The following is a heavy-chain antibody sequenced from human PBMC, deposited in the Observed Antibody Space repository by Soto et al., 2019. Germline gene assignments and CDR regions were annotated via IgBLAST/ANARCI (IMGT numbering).Heavy chain of an antibody. V-gene: IGHV4-34*01. CDR3: ARKGPRSCCNY. Sequence: QVQLQQWGAGLLKPSETLSLTCAVYGGSFSVYYWSWIRQPPGKGLEWIGEINHSGSTNYNPSLKSRVTISVDTSKNQFSLKLSSVTAADTAVYYCARKGPRSCCNYWGQGTLVTVSS. CDR2: INHSGST. D-gene: IGHD2-15*01. CDR1: GGSFSVYY. J-gene: IGHJ4*02.